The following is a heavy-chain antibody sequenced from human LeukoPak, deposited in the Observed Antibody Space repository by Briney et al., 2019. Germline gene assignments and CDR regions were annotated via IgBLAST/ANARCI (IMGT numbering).Heavy chain of an antibody. J-gene: IGHJ6*03. V-gene: IGHV1-69*13. CDR1: GGTFSSYA. CDR2: IIPIFGTA. Sequence: ASVKVSCKASGGTFSSYAISWVRQAPGQGLEWMGGIIPIFGTANYAQKFQGRVTITADESTSTAYMELSRLRSDDTAIYYCARDSVDRRSHPRFLEWSDYYHYYMDVWGKGTTVTVSS. CDR3: ARDSVDRRSHPRFLEWSDYYHYYMDV. D-gene: IGHD3-3*01.